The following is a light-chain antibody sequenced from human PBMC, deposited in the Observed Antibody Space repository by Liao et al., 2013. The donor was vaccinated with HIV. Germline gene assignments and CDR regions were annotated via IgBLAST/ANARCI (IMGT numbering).Light chain of an antibody. J-gene: IGLJ2*01. CDR3: QAWDRSAAVV. Sequence: SYELTQPLSVSVSPGQTATITCSGDTLGDKYACWYQQRPGQSPVLVIYQDTKRPSGIPERFSGSNSGNTATLTISGTQAMDEADYFCQAWDRSAAVVFGGGTKLTVL. CDR2: QDT. CDR1: TLGDKY. V-gene: IGLV3-1*01.